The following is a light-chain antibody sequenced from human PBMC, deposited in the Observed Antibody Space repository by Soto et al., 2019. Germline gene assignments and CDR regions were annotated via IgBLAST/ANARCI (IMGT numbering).Light chain of an antibody. CDR3: QQRSNWPLLT. Sequence: DMQMTQSPSTLSASVGDRVTITCRASQIISTWLAWYQQKPGKAPRLLIYDASSLESGVPSRFSGSGSGTDFTLTISSLEPEDFAVYYCQQRSNWPLLTFGGGTKVDIK. CDR2: DAS. J-gene: IGKJ4*01. V-gene: IGKV1-5*01. CDR1: QIISTW.